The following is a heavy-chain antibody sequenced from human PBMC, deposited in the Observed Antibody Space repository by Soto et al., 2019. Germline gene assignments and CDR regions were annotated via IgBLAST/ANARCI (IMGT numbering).Heavy chain of an antibody. V-gene: IGHV3-7*03. CDR3: ARDFTDDAFDM. J-gene: IGHJ3*02. CDR2: IKQDGSEK. CDR1: GITFSDFW. Sequence: GESLKISCVASGITFSDFWMSWVRQAPGKGLEWVAKIKQDGSEKLYVGSVKGRFAVSRDNAKNSLYLQMNSLTAEDTAVYYCARDFTDDAFDMWGQGTMVTVSS.